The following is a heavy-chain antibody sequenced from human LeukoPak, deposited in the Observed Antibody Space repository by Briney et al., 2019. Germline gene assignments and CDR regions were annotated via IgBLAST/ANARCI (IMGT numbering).Heavy chain of an antibody. V-gene: IGHV4-59*01. CDR3: ASGYYYSSMLDY. CDR1: GGSIRGYY. J-gene: IGHJ4*02. D-gene: IGHD3-22*01. CDR2: MYYSGST. Sequence: SETLSLTCSVSGGSIRGYYWSWIRQPPGKGLEWIGYMYYSGSTNYNPSLKSRVTISVDTSKNQFSLKLSSVTAADTAVYFCASGYYYSSMLDYWGQGTLVTVSS.